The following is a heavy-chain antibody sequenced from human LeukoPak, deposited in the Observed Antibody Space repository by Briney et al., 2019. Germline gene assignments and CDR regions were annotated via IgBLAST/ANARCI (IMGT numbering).Heavy chain of an antibody. V-gene: IGHV1-2*02. CDR2: VNPNSGGT. CDR3: ASGSIWFGELSRYYFDY. J-gene: IGHJ4*02. Sequence: ASVKVSCKASGYSFTDYYMHWVRQAPGQGLEWMRWVNPNSGGTNYAQKFQGRVTMTRDTSISTAYMELSRLRSDDTAVYYCASGSIWFGELSRYYFDYWGQGTLVTVSS. D-gene: IGHD3-10*01. CDR1: GYSFTDYY.